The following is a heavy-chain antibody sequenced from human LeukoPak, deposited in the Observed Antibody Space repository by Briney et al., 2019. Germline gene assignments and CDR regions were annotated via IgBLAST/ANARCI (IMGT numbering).Heavy chain of an antibody. CDR1: GFTFSSYR. J-gene: IGHJ4*02. D-gene: IGHD3-10*01. V-gene: IGHV3-21*01. Sequence: GGSLRLSCAASGFTFSSYRMNWVRQAPGKGLEWVSSISSSSSYIYYADSVKGRFTISRDNAKNSLYLQMNSLRAEDTAVYYCATLTDYYGSGSYYDIDYWGQGTLVTVSS. CDR3: ATLTDYYGSGSYYDIDY. CDR2: ISSSSSYI.